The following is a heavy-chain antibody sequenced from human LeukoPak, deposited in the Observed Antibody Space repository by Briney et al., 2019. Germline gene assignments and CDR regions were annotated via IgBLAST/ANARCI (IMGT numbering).Heavy chain of an antibody. CDR3: ARERTSCTNGVCRTPRWFDP. CDR1: GGSISTYY. D-gene: IGHD2-8*01. V-gene: IGHV4-4*07. J-gene: IGHJ5*02. CDR2: IYISGTT. Sequence: LETLSLTCTVSGGSISTYYWTWIRQPAGRGLEWIGHIYISGTTNYSPSLKSRVTMSVDTSKNQFSLKLSSVTAADTAVYYCARERTSCTNGVCRTPRWFDPWGQGILVTVSS.